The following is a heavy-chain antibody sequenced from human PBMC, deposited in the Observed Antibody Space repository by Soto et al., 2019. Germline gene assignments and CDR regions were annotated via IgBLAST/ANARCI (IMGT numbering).Heavy chain of an antibody. V-gene: IGHV3-30*03. J-gene: IGHJ4*02. CDR3: ARYSGKYQGPIDY. CDR1: GFTFSHYG. CDR2: ISYDGSNK. D-gene: IGHD1-26*01. Sequence: QVQLVESGGGVVQPGRSLRLSCAASGFTFSHYGIHWVRQAPGKGLEWLAVISYDGSNKHYADSVKGRFTVSRDNSKNTLYLQRNSLRAEDTAVYLCARYSGKYQGPIDYWGQGTLVTVSS.